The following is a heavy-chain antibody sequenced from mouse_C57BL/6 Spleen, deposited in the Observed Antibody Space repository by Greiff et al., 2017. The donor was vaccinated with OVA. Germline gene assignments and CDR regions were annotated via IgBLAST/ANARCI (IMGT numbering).Heavy chain of an antibody. J-gene: IGHJ2*01. D-gene: IGHD1-1*01. CDR3: ARSDYGSSYDY. V-gene: IGHV1-4*01. Sequence: VQRVESGAELARPGASVKMSCKASGYTFTSYTMHWVKQRPGQGLEWIGYINPSSGYTKYNQKFKDKATLTADKSSSTAYMQLSSLTSEDSAVYYCARSDYGSSYDYWGQGTTLTVSS. CDR1: GYTFTSYT. CDR2: INPSSGYT.